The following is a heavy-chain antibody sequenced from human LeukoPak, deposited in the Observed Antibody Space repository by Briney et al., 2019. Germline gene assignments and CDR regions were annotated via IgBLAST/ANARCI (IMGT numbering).Heavy chain of an antibody. Sequence: GGTLRLSCAASGFTFSSYGMSWVRQAPGKGLEWVSAISGSGGSTYYADSVKGRFTISRDNSKNTLYLQMNSLRAEDTAVYYCAKGLGMATILDYWGQGTLVTVSS. CDR3: AKGLGMATILDY. CDR1: GFTFSSYG. J-gene: IGHJ4*02. D-gene: IGHD5-24*01. V-gene: IGHV3-23*01. CDR2: ISGSGGST.